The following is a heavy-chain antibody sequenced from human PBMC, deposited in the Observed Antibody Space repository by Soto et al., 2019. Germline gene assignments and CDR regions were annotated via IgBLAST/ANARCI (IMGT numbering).Heavy chain of an antibody. J-gene: IGHJ5*02. Sequence: QVQLVQSGAEVKKPGASVKDSCKASGYTFTSYGISWVRQAPGQGLEWMGWISAYNGNTNYAQKLQGRVTMTTDTSTSTAYMELRSLRSDDTAVYYCARVTYGEHAHLNWFDPWGQGTLVTVSS. D-gene: IGHD4-17*01. V-gene: IGHV1-18*04. CDR1: GYTFTSYG. CDR2: ISAYNGNT. CDR3: ARVTYGEHAHLNWFDP.